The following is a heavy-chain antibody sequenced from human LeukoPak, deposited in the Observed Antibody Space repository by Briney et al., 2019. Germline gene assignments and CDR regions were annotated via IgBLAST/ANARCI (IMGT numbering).Heavy chain of an antibody. D-gene: IGHD3-22*01. CDR1: GFTFSSYA. V-gene: IGHV3-23*01. Sequence: GALRLSCAASGFTFSSYAMSWVRQAPGKGLEWVSAISGSGGSTYYADSVKGRFTISRDNSKNTLYLPMNSLRAEDTAVYYCAKDANYDSSGYYYWYFDLWGRGTLVTVSS. CDR3: AKDANYDSSGYYYWYFDL. CDR2: ISGSGGST. J-gene: IGHJ2*01.